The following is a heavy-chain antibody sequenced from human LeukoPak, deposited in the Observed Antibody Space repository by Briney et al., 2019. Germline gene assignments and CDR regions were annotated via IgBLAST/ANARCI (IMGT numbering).Heavy chain of an antibody. D-gene: IGHD2-2*01. V-gene: IGHV4-61*02. Sequence: SETLSLTCTVSGGSTSSGSYYWSWIRQPAGKGLEWIGRIYTSGSTNYNPSLKSRVTISVDTSKNQFSLKLSSVTAADTAVYYCARGRTCSSTSCYGNWFDPWGQGTLVTVSS. CDR3: ARGRTCSSTSCYGNWFDP. J-gene: IGHJ5*02. CDR1: GGSTSSGSYY. CDR2: IYTSGST.